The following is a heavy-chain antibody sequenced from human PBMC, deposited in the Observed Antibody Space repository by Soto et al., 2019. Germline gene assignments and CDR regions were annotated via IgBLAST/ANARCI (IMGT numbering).Heavy chain of an antibody. CDR2: INSRTGVT. CDR1: VYTYSGYY. J-gene: IGHJ4*02. V-gene: IGHV1-2*04. CDR3: ARDGGEYGDYDY. Sequence: ASVKVSCKASVYTYSGYYIHWVRQVPGQGLEWMGWINSRTGVTNYAQKFQGWVTMTRDTSISTAYMEVTRLKSDDTAVYYCARDGGEYGDYDYWGQGTLVTVSS. D-gene: IGHD4-17*01.